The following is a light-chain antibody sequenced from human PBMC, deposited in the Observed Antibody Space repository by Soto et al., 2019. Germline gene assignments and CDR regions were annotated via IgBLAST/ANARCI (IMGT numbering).Light chain of an antibody. CDR3: QQRSDWPPLT. CDR1: QSVSSY. V-gene: IGKV3-11*01. CDR2: DAS. Sequence: EIVLTQSPATLSLSPGERATLSCRASQSVSSYLAWYQQKPGQAPRLLIYDASNRATGIPARFSGSGSGTDFTLPISRLEPEDFAIYYCQQRSDWPPLTFGQGTKVEIK. J-gene: IGKJ1*01.